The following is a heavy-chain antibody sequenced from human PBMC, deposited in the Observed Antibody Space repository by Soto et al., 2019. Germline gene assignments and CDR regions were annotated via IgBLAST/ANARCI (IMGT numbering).Heavy chain of an antibody. CDR3: AREWAAWDIALVPCFDY. D-gene: IGHD1-26*01. CDR1: GYTFTNYG. CDR2: ISAYNGNT. J-gene: IGHJ4*02. V-gene: IGHV1-18*01. Sequence: QVQLVQSGAEVKKPGASVKVSCKASGYTFTNYGFSWVRQAPGQGLEWLGWISAYNGNTKYADNLQGRVTMTTDTATNTADMELASLTSGDTAVYYCAREWAAWDIALVPCFDYWGQVTLVTVSS.